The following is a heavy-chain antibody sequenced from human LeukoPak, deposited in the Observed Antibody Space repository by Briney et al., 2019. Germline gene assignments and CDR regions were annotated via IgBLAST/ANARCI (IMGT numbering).Heavy chain of an antibody. CDR2: FDGNGPNT. D-gene: IGHD3-10*01. J-gene: IGHJ4*02. V-gene: IGHV3-23*01. CDR1: GFTFSSFA. Sequence: PGGSLRLSCAASGFTFSSFAMTWVRQAPGKGLEWVSGFDGNGPNTYYADSVKGRWTISRDNSRNTLYLQMNSLRPEDTAIYYCAREGYYGSGSPPSLYFDYWGQGTLVTVSS. CDR3: AREGYYGSGSPPSLYFDY.